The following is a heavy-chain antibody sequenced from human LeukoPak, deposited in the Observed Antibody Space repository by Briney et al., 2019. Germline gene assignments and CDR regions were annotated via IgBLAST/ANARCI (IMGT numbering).Heavy chain of an antibody. J-gene: IGHJ4*02. CDR2: INPDSGGT. CDR1: GYTFTGYY. Sequence: ASVKVSCKASGYTFTGYYMHWVRQAPGQGLEWMGWINPDSGGTTSAQKFQGRVTMTRDTSISTAYMELSRVTSDDTAVYYCARTKAYCGGDCYSDYWGQGTLVTVSS. CDR3: ARTKAYCGGDCYSDY. V-gene: IGHV1-2*02. D-gene: IGHD2-21*02.